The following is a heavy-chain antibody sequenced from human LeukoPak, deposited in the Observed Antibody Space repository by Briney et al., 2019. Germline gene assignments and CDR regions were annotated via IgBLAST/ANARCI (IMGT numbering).Heavy chain of an antibody. Sequence: SETLSLTCTVSGGSISSGSYYWSWIRQPAGKGLEWIGRIYTSGSTNYNPSLKSRVTISVDTSKNQFSLKLSSVTAADTAVYYCARNSLAYIVVVPAAISWFDPWGQGTLVTVSS. V-gene: IGHV4-61*02. J-gene: IGHJ5*02. D-gene: IGHD2-2*02. CDR2: IYTSGST. CDR1: GGSISSGSYY. CDR3: ARNSLAYIVVVPAAISWFDP.